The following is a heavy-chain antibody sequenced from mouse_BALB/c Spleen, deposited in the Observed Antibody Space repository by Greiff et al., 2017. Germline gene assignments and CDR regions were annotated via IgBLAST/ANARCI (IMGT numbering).Heavy chain of an antibody. V-gene: IGHV1-14*01. CDR1: GYTFTSYV. CDR2: INPYNDGT. Sequence: VHVKQSGPELVKPGASVKMSCKASGYTFTSYVMHWVKQKPGQGLEWIGYINPYNDGTKYNEKFKGKATLTSDKSSSTAYMELSSLTSEASAVYYSARPVLVYYAMDYWGQGTSITASS. D-gene: IGHD2-10*02. CDR3: ARPVLVYYAMDY. J-gene: IGHJ4*01.